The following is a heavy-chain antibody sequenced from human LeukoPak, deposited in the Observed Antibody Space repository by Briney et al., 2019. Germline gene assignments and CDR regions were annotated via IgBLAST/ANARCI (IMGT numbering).Heavy chain of an antibody. CDR2: IYPGDSDT. V-gene: IGHV5-51*01. Sequence: GESLKISCKGSGYSFTSYWIGWVRQMPGKGLEWMGIIYPGDSDTRYSPSFQGQVTISADKSISTAYLQRSSLKASDTAMYYCARQGSITMIDGAFDIWGQGTMVTVSS. J-gene: IGHJ3*02. CDR1: GYSFTSYW. CDR3: ARQGSITMIDGAFDI. D-gene: IGHD3-22*01.